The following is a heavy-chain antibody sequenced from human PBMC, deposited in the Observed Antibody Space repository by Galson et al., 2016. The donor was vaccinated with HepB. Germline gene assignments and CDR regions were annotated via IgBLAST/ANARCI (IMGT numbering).Heavy chain of an antibody. J-gene: IGHJ6*02. CDR2: IIPLSGTT. Sequence: SVKVSCKASGGTFSSFVISWVRQAPGQGLEWVGGIIPLSGTTNYAQKFQGRVTIIADESTRTVYMELSSLRSEDTAVYYCARGVVRDFYGMDVWGQGTTVIVSS. V-gene: IGHV1-69*13. CDR1: GGTFSSFV. D-gene: IGHD4-23*01. CDR3: ARGVVRDFYGMDV.